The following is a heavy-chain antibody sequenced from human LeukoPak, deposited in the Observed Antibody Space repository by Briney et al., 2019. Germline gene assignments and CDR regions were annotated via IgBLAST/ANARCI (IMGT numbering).Heavy chain of an antibody. V-gene: IGHV4-39*07. CDR1: GGSISSSSYY. CDR3: AREAWAAQSAFDI. D-gene: IGHD6-6*01. Sequence: SETLSLTCTVSGGSISSSSYYWGWIRQPPGKGLEWIGSIYYSGSTYYNPSLKSRVTISVDTSKNQFSLKLSSVTAADTAVYYCAREAWAAQSAFDIWGQGTMVTASS. CDR2: IYYSGST. J-gene: IGHJ3*02.